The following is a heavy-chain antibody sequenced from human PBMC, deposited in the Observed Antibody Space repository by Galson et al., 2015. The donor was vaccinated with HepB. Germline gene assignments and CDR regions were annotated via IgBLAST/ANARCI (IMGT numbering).Heavy chain of an antibody. CDR1: GDSVSSNSAA. D-gene: IGHD3-10*02. V-gene: IGHV6-1*01. J-gene: IGHJ5*02. CDR3: ARALGSGSYVS. CDR2: TYYRSKWYY. Sequence: CAISGDSVSSNSAAWSWIRQSPSRGLEWLGRTYYRSKWYYDYAVSVKSRIIINPDTSKNQFSLQLNSVTPEDTAVYYCARALGSGSYVSWGQRTLVTVSS.